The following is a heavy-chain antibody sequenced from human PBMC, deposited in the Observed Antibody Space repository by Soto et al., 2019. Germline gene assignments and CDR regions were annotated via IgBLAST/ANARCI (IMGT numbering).Heavy chain of an antibody. D-gene: IGHD5-18*01. CDR2: ISGSGGST. J-gene: IGHJ4*02. Sequence: GGSLRLSCAASGFTFNIYAMSWVRQAPGKGLEWVSAISGSGGSTYYADSVKGRFTISRDNSKNTLYLQMNSLRAEDTAVYYCAKAPSTMVTELFDYWGQGTLVTVSS. V-gene: IGHV3-23*01. CDR3: AKAPSTMVTELFDY. CDR1: GFTFNIYA.